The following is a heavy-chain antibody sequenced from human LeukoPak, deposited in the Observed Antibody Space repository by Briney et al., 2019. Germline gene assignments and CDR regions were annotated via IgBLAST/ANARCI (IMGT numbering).Heavy chain of an antibody. CDR2: IYPGDSDT. J-gene: IGHJ6*03. CDR3: ARGFYGGYYYYYYMDV. D-gene: IGHD4/OR15-4a*01. CDR1: EYSFPNYC. V-gene: IGHV5-51*01. Sequence: KAGESLKISCKHSEYSFPNYCIGWVRQMPGKGLEWMGIIYPGDSDTRYSPSFQGQVTISADRSISTAYLQWSSLKASDTAMYNCARGFYGGYYYYYYMDVWGKGTTVAVSS.